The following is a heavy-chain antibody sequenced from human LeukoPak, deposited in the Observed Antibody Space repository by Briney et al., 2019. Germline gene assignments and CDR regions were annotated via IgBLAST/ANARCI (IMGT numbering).Heavy chain of an antibody. CDR3: ARDPEWPPTPPIDI. CDR1: GFTFSSYW. Sequence: GGSLILSCAASGFTFSSYWMHWVRQAPGKGLVWVSHVYKDGSSTSYADSVKGRFTISRDNAKNTVDLQMNSLRAEDTAVYYCARDPEWPPTPPIDIWGQGTMVTVSS. V-gene: IGHV3-74*01. D-gene: IGHD2-15*01. J-gene: IGHJ3*02. CDR2: VYKDGSST.